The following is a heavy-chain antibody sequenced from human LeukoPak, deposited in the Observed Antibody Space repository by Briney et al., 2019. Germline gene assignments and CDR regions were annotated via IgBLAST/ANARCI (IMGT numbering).Heavy chain of an antibody. V-gene: IGHV3-23*01. CDR3: AKEGRYGTFDY. Sequence: GGSLRLSCAASGFTFSTFAMIWVRQPPGKGLEWVSSIFPSGGEIHYADSVRGRFTISRDNSKNTLYLQMNSLRAEDTAVYYCAKEGRYGTFDYWGQGTLVTVSS. J-gene: IGHJ4*02. D-gene: IGHD4-17*01. CDR1: GFTFSTFA. CDR2: IFPSGGEI.